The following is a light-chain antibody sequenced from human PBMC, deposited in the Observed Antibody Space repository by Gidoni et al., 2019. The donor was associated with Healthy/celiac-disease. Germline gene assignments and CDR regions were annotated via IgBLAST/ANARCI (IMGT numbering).Light chain of an antibody. Sequence: DIVMTQSPDSLAVSLGERTTINCKSSQSVLYSSNSKNYLAWYQQKPGQPPKLLIYWASTRESGVPDRFSGSGSGTDFTLTISSLQAEDVAVYSCHQYFTPPYTFGQXTKLEI. CDR2: WAS. CDR1: QSVLYSSNSKNY. CDR3: HQYFTPPYT. V-gene: IGKV4-1*01. J-gene: IGKJ2*01.